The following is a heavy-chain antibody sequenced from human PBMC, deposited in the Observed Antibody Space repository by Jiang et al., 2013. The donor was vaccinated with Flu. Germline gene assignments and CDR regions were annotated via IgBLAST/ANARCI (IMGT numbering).Heavy chain of an antibody. Sequence: VQLLESGGGLVKPGGSLTLSCAASGFTFSDYYMSWIRQAPGKGLEWISYISRSGSLTNYADSVKGRFTLSRDNAKNSMYLKLNSLRAEDTAVYYCARVSGGQWLVDYWGQGTLVTVSS. D-gene: IGHD6-19*01. CDR1: GFTFSDYY. CDR2: ISRSGSLT. J-gene: IGHJ4*02. V-gene: IGHV3-11*06. CDR3: ARVSGGQWLVDY.